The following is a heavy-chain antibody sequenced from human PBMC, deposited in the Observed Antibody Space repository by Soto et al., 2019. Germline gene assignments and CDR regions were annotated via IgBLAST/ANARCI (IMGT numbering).Heavy chain of an antibody. CDR1: GFTFSSYA. CDR2: ICSNGGST. D-gene: IGHD3-22*01. V-gene: IGHV3-64D*06. Sequence: PGGSLRRSCSASGFTFSSYAMHWVRQAPGKGLEYVSAICSNGGSTYYADSVKGRFTISRDNPKNTLYLQMSSLRAEDTAVYYCVKDAGRSYYDSSGLAPDYFDYWGQGTLVTVSS. CDR3: VKDAGRSYYDSSGLAPDYFDY. J-gene: IGHJ4*02.